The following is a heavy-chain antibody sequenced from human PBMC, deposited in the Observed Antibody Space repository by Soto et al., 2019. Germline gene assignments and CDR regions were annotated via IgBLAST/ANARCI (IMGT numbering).Heavy chain of an antibody. CDR1: GYTFTSYD. V-gene: IGHV1-8*01. CDR3: GREGGRGMDV. Sequence: QVQLVQSGAEVKKPGASVKVSCKASGYTFTSYDINWVRRATGQGLEWMGWMNPNSANTGYAQKFQGRVTMTRNTSVSTAYMELSSLRSEETGVYYCGREGGRGMDVWGQGTTVTVCS. CDR2: MNPNSANT. J-gene: IGHJ6*02. D-gene: IGHD3-16*01.